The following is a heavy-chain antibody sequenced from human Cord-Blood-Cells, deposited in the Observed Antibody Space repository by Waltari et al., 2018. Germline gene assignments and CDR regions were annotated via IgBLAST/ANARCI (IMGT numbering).Heavy chain of an antibody. V-gene: IGHV3-7*01. Sequence: EGQLVESGGGLVQPGGSLRLSCAASGFTFSSSWMNWVRQAPGKGLEWVANIKQDGSEKYYVDSVKGRFTISRDNAKNSLYLQMNSLRAEDTAVYYCARAYAAGDAFDIWGQGTMVTVSS. CDR1: GFTFSSSW. CDR2: IKQDGSEK. CDR3: ARAYAAGDAFDI. J-gene: IGHJ3*02. D-gene: IGHD6-13*01.